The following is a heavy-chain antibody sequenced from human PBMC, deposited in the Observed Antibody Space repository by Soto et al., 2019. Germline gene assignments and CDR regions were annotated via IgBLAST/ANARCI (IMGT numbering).Heavy chain of an antibody. CDR2: ISAYNGNT. Sequence: KVSCKASGYTFTSYGISWVRQAPGQGLEWMGWISAYNGNTNYAQRLQGRVTMTTDTSTSTAYMELRSLRSDDTAVYYCASYRLGYCSGGSCYSPSFAFDIWGQGTMVTVSS. D-gene: IGHD2-15*01. CDR1: GYTFTSYG. CDR3: ASYRLGYCSGGSCYSPSFAFDI. V-gene: IGHV1-18*01. J-gene: IGHJ3*02.